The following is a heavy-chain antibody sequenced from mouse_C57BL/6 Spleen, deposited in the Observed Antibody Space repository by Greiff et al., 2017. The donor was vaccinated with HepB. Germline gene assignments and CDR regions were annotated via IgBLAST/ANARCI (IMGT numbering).Heavy chain of an antibody. V-gene: IGHV1-50*01. J-gene: IGHJ2*01. CDR3: ARGGYSNYDYFDY. CDR2: IDPSDSYT. CDR1: GYTFPSYW. D-gene: IGHD2-5*01. Sequence: QQSCKASGYTFPSYWMQWVKQRPGQGLEWIGEIDPSDSYTNYNQKFKGKATLTVDTSSSTAYMQLSSLTSEDSAVYYCARGGYSNYDYFDYWGQGTTLTVSS.